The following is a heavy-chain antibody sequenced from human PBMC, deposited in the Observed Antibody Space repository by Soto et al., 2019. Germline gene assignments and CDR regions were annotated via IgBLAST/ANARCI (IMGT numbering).Heavy chain of an antibody. D-gene: IGHD4-17*01. CDR1: GGSVSSVSYY. CDR2: IYFSGTT. Sequence: QVQLQESGPRLVQPSETLSLTCSVSGGSVSSVSYYWSWIRQPPGAGLEWIGYIYFSGTTNYNPSLESRVTILVDSSKNQFSLKLSSVTAADTAVYYCARSPDSGDYVDYWGQGTLVAVSS. J-gene: IGHJ4*02. V-gene: IGHV4-61*01. CDR3: ARSPDSGDYVDY.